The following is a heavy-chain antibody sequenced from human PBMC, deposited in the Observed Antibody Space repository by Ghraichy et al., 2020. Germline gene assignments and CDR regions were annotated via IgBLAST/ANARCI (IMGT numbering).Heavy chain of an antibody. CDR3: ASVSFYSNYYFDY. D-gene: IGHD4-11*01. J-gene: IGHJ4*02. CDR1: GFTVSSNY. V-gene: IGHV3-66*01. CDR2: IYSGGRT. Sequence: GGSLRLSCAASGFTVSSNYMSWVRQAPGKGLEWVSVIYSGGRTYYADSVKGRFTISRDNSKNTLYLQMNSLRAEDTAVYYCASVSFYSNYYFDYWGQGTLVTVSS.